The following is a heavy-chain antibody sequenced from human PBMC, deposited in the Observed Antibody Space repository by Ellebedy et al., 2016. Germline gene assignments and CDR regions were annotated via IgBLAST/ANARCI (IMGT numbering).Heavy chain of an antibody. CDR3: AKGALYSKNTCFDY. CDR1: GFTVSSNY. D-gene: IGHD4-11*01. CDR2: ISGSGGST. V-gene: IGHV3-23*01. Sequence: GGSLRLSCEGSGFTVSSNYMSWVRQAPGKGLQWVSTISGSGGSTYSADSVKGRFTISRDNSKNTLYLQMNSLRAEDTAVYYCAKGALYSKNTCFDYWGQGTLVTVSS. J-gene: IGHJ4*02.